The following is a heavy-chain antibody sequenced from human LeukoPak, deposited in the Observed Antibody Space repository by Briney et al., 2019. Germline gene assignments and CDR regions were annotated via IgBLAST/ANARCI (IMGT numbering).Heavy chain of an antibody. Sequence: SETLSLTCTVSGGSISWSNSYWGWIRQPPGKGLEWIGSLYNSGSTYYNPSLESRVTISIDTSRTQFSLKLNSVTAADTAVYYCARGHSNTWYPSGLHFDYWGQGTLVSVSS. CDR3: ARGHSNTWYPSGLHFDY. D-gene: IGHD4-11*01. V-gene: IGHV4-39*07. CDR2: LYNSGST. J-gene: IGHJ4*02. CDR1: GGSISWSNSY.